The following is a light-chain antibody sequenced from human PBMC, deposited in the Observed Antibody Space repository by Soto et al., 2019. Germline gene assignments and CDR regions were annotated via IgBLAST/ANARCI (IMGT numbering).Light chain of an antibody. V-gene: IGKV3-15*01. CDR1: QSVSSN. Sequence: EIVMTQSPATLSVSPGERATLSCRASQSVSSNLAWYQQKPGQAPRLLIYGASTRATGIPARFSGSGSGTEFTLTLSILQSEDFAVYYCQQYNNWLPLTFGGGTKVDIK. CDR3: QQYNNWLPLT. J-gene: IGKJ4*01. CDR2: GAS.